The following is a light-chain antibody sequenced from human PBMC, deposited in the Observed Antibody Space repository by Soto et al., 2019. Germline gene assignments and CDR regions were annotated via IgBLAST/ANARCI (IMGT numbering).Light chain of an antibody. CDR1: QSLLHSDGKTY. CDR3: MQTKQLPLT. CDR2: EVS. V-gene: IGKV2D-29*01. J-gene: IGKJ1*01. Sequence: IVMTQTPLSLSVTLGQPASISCKPSQSLLHSDGKTYLYWYLQRPGQPPQLLMSEVSDRFSGVPDRFSGSGSGTDFTLTISRVEAEDVGLYSCMQTKQLPLTFGPGTKV.